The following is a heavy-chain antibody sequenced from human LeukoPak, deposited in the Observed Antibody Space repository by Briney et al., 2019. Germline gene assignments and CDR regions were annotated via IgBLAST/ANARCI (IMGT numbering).Heavy chain of an antibody. Sequence: PGGSLRLSCAASGFTFSSYGMHWVRQAPGKGLEWVAVISYDGPNKYYVESVKGRFTISRDDSKRTLYLQMNSLRPEDTAVYYCAKEKLPSGYSFPTDYWGQGTLVTVSS. CDR3: AKEKLPSGYSFPTDY. CDR2: ISYDGPNK. D-gene: IGHD5-18*01. CDR1: GFTFSSYG. V-gene: IGHV3-30*18. J-gene: IGHJ4*02.